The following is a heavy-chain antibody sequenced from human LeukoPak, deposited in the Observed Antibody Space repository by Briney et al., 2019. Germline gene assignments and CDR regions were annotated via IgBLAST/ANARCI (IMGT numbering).Heavy chain of an antibody. D-gene: IGHD3-22*01. Sequence: GGSLRLSCAASGFTFSSYEMNWVRQAPGKGLDWVSYISSSGSTIYYADSVKGRFTISRDNAKNSLYLQMNSLRAEDTAVYYCARATSLITMIVVVTHAFDIWGQGTMVTVSS. V-gene: IGHV3-48*03. CDR1: GFTFSSYE. CDR3: ARATSLITMIVVVTHAFDI. J-gene: IGHJ3*02. CDR2: ISSSGSTI.